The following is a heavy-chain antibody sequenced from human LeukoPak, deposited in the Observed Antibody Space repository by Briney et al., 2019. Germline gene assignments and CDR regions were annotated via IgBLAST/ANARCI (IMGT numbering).Heavy chain of an antibody. J-gene: IGHJ3*02. D-gene: IGHD6-13*01. CDR2: INHSGST. Sequence: TSETLSLTCAVYGGSFSGYYWSWIRQPPGKGLEWIGEINHSGSTNYNPSLKSRVTISVDTSKNQFSLKLSPVTAADTAVYYCARADYFIAAAAFDIWGQGTMVTVSS. V-gene: IGHV4-34*01. CDR1: GGSFSGYY. CDR3: ARADYFIAAAAFDI.